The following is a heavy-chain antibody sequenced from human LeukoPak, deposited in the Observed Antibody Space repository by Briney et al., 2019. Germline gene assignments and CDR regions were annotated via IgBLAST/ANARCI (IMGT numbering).Heavy chain of an antibody. J-gene: IGHJ5*02. CDR2: MNPNSGNT. V-gene: IGHV1-8*01. CDR1: GYTFTSHD. D-gene: IGHD2-15*01. CDR3: ARGIRYCIGDTCWYWFDP. Sequence: ASVKVSCKASGYTFTSHDINWVRQATGQGLEWMGWMNPNSGNTGYAQKFQGRVTITRDTSISTAYMQLTSLRSEDRAVYYCARGIRYCIGDTCWYWFDPWGQGTLVTVSS.